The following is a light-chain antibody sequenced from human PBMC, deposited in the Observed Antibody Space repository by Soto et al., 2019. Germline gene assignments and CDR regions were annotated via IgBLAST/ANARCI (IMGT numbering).Light chain of an antibody. V-gene: IGKV1-13*02. Sequence: AIQLTQSPSSLSASVGDRVTITCRASQGISSALAWYQQKPGKAPKLLIYDASSLERGVPSRFSGSGSGTDFTLNISSLQAEDFASYYCQQFNSYPLFGGGTKVEIK. CDR3: QQFNSYPL. CDR1: QGISSA. J-gene: IGKJ4*02. CDR2: DAS.